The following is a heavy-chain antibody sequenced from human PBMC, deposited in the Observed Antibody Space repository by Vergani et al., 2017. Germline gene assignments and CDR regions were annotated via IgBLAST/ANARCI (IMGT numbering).Heavy chain of an antibody. J-gene: IGHJ4*02. CDR2: IYYSGST. Sequence: QVQLQESGPGLVKPSQTLSLTCTVSGGSISSGSYYWSWIRQPAGKGLEWIGRIYYSGSTNYNPSLKSRVTISVDTSKNQFSLKLSSVTAADTAVYYCATGRYCSSTSCYLGVEVFDYWGQGTLVTVSS. V-gene: IGHV4-61*02. CDR3: ATGRYCSSTSCYLGVEVFDY. CDR1: GGSISSGSYY. D-gene: IGHD2-2*01.